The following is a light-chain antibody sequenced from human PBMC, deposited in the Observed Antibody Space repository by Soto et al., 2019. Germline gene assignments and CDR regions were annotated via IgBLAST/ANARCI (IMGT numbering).Light chain of an antibody. CDR2: EVS. V-gene: IGLV2-14*01. CDR3: SSYTSSSTPVI. CDR1: SSDVCGYNY. J-gene: IGLJ2*01. Sequence: QSALTQPASVSGSPGQSITISCTGTSSDVCGYNYVSWYQQHPGKAPKLMIYEVSNRPSGVSNRFSGSKSGNTASLTISGLQAEDEADYYCSSYTSSSTPVIFGGGTKVTVL.